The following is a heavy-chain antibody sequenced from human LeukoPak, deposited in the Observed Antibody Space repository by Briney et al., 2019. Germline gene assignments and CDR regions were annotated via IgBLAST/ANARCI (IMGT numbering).Heavy chain of an antibody. CDR3: ARGVSGSYFDY. Sequence: SETLSLACTVSGGSISSSSYYWGWIRQPPGKGLEWIGSIYYSGSTYYNTSLKSRVTISVDTSKNQFSLKLSSVTAADTAVYYCARGVSGSYFDYWGQGTLVTVSS. D-gene: IGHD1-26*01. J-gene: IGHJ4*02. CDR1: GGSISSSSYY. CDR2: IYYSGST. V-gene: IGHV4-39*07.